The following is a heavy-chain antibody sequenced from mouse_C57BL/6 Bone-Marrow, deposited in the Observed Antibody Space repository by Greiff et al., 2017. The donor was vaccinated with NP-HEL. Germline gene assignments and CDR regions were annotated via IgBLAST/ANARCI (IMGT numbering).Heavy chain of an antibody. CDR2: INPNNGGT. CDR3: ARSPIYYGDYYAMDY. J-gene: IGHJ4*01. Sequence: DVKLQESGPELVKPGASVKMSCKASGYTFTDYNMHWVKQSHGKSLEWIGYINPNNGGTSYNQKFKGKATLTVNKSSSTAYMELRSLTSEDSAVYYCARSPIYYGDYYAMDYWGQGTSVTVSS. D-gene: IGHD2-13*01. V-gene: IGHV1-22*01. CDR1: GYTFTDYN.